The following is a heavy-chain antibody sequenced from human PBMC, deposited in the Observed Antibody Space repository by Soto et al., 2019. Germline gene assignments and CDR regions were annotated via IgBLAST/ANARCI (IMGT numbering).Heavy chain of an antibody. Sequence: SETLSLTCTVSGGSFNHYYWSWIRQPPGKGLEWIGCVYYSGSTNYNPSLKSRVTISIDTSKNQFSLKLSSVTAADTAVYYCKREQTSTVVTQWGQGTLVTVSS. CDR1: GGSFNHYY. D-gene: IGHD2-15*01. V-gene: IGHV4-59*01. J-gene: IGHJ4*02. CDR3: KREQTSTVVTQ. CDR2: VYYSGST.